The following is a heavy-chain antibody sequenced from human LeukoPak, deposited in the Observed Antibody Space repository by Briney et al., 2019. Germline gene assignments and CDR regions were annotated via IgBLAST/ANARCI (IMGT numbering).Heavy chain of an antibody. J-gene: IGHJ6*02. D-gene: IGHD1-26*01. CDR1: GGSISSYY. CDR2: IYYSGST. Sequence: PSETLSLTCTVSGGSISSYYWSWIRQPPGKGLEWIGYIYYSGSTNYNPSLKSRVTISVDTSKNRFSLKLSSVTAADTAVYYCARTVGATTGYYYYGMDVWGQGTTVTVSS. CDR3: ARTVGATTGYYYYGMDV. V-gene: IGHV4-59*01.